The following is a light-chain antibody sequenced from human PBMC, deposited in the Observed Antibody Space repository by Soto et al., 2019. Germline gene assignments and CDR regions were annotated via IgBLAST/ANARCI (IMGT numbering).Light chain of an antibody. V-gene: IGKV3D-15*01. CDR3: QQYNNWPQT. CDR1: QSVGTN. Sequence: ERVMTQSPVTLSVSPAESVTLSCRASQSVGTNLAWYQQKPGQAPSLLIYGVSTRATGIPTRFSGSGSGRQFTLTISSLQSEDFAVYYCQQYNNWPQTFGQGTKVEIK. CDR2: GVS. J-gene: IGKJ1*01.